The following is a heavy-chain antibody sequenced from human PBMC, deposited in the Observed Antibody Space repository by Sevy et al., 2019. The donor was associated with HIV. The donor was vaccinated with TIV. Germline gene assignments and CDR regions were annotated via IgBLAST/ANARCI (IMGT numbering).Heavy chain of an antibody. CDR3: AREKASTYYYYYGMDV. CDR2: ISYDGSKK. V-gene: IGHV3-30*04. CDR1: GFTFSSYA. J-gene: IGHJ6*02. Sequence: GGSLRLSCAASGFTFSSYAMHWVRQAPGKGLEWVAVISYDGSKKYYADSVKGRFTISRDNSKNTLYLQMNSLRAEDTAVYYCAREKASTYYYYYGMDVWGQGTTVTVSS.